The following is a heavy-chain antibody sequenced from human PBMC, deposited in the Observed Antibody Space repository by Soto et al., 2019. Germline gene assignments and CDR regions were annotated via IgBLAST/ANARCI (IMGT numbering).Heavy chain of an antibody. CDR1: GFTFSSYA. V-gene: IGHV3-23*01. J-gene: IGHJ6*02. Sequence: GGSLRLSCAASGFTFSSYAMSWVRQAPGKGLEWVSAISGSGGSTYYADSVKGRFTISRDNSKNTLYLQMNSLRAEDTAVYCCAKVSGYSYGPHYYYGMDVWGQGTTVTVSS. CDR2: ISGSGGST. CDR3: AKVSGYSYGPHYYYGMDV. D-gene: IGHD5-18*01.